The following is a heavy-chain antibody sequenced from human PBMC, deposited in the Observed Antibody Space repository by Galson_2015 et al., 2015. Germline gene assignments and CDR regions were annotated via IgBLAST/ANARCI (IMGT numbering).Heavy chain of an antibody. CDR3: AKDNEGYCSDGHCYSYYYYGMDV. J-gene: IGHJ6*02. V-gene: IGHV3-30*18. CDR1: GFTFSSCG. D-gene: IGHD2-15*01. CDR2: ISDEGSIK. Sequence: SLRLSCAASGFTFSSCGMHWVRQAPGKGLEWVALISDEGSIKEYADSVKGRFTTSRGNSKNTLSLQMNSLRAEDTAIYYCAKDNEGYCSDGHCYSYYYYGMDVWGQGTTVTVSS.